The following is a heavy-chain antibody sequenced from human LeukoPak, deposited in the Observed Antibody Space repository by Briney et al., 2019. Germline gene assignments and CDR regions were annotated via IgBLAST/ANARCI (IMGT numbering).Heavy chain of an antibody. CDR3: VRAPPNWGFNF. V-gene: IGHV1-8*01. D-gene: IGHD1-1*01. CDR2: MSPNSGNT. Sequence: ASVKVSCKASGYTFTSYDINWVRQATEQGREWMGWMSPNSGNTGYAQKFQGRVTMTRDTSITTAYMELSNLRSEDTAVYYCVRAPPNWGFNFWGQGTLVTVSS. J-gene: IGHJ5*01. CDR1: GYTFTSYD.